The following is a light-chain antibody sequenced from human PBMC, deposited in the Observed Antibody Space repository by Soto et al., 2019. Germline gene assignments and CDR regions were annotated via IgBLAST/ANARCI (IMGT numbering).Light chain of an antibody. CDR2: DAS. CDR1: RDISVY. Sequence: DIQMTQSPSSLSASVGDRVTITCQASRDISVYLNWYQQKQGKPPKLLVYDASNLQTGVPARFSGSGSGTHFTFSISSLQPEDIATYYCQQYDNLPPYTFGQGTKVEIK. J-gene: IGKJ2*01. CDR3: QQYDNLPPYT. V-gene: IGKV1-33*01.